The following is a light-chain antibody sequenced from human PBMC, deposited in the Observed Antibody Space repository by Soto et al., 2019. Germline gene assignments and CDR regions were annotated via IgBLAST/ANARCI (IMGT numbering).Light chain of an antibody. CDR3: QQLRMYPST. V-gene: IGKV1-33*01. CDR1: QDISNY. Sequence: DIQMTQSPSSLSASLGDTVTITCQASQDISNYLNWYQQKSGKAPKLLIYDASNLERGVPLRFRGSGYETDFTLTITSLQAEDFATYYCQQLRMYPSTFGGGTKVDIK. CDR2: DAS. J-gene: IGKJ4*01.